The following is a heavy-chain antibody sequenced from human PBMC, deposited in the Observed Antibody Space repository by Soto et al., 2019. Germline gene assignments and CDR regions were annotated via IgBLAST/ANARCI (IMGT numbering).Heavy chain of an antibody. CDR2: ISAYNGNT. D-gene: IGHD6-13*01. CDR3: ARGGIAAAGPNYYYYYMDV. CDR1: GYTFTSYG. Sequence: GASVKVSCKASGYTFTSYGISWVRQAPGQGLEWKGWISAYNGNTNYAQKLQGRVTMTTDTSTSTAYMELRSLRSDDTAVYYCARGGIAAAGPNYYYYYMDVWGKGTTVTVSS. V-gene: IGHV1-18*01. J-gene: IGHJ6*03.